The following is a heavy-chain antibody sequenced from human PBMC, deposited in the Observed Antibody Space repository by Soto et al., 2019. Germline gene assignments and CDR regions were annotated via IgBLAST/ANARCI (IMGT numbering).Heavy chain of an antibody. Sequence: EVQLLESGGGLVQPGGSLRLSCAASGFTFRSYAMSWVRQAPGKGLEWVSAISGSGGSTYYADSVKGRFTISRDNSKNTLYLQMNSLRAEDTAVHYCAKARADYYDSSGYPVDYWGQGTLVTVSS. CDR1: GFTFRSYA. CDR3: AKARADYYDSSGYPVDY. D-gene: IGHD3-22*01. CDR2: ISGSGGST. J-gene: IGHJ4*02. V-gene: IGHV3-23*01.